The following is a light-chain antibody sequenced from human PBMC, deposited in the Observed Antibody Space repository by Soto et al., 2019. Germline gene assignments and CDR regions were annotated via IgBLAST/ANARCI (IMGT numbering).Light chain of an antibody. J-gene: IGKJ5*01. CDR2: DAS. V-gene: IGKV3-11*01. CDR3: QERTKWPPT. Sequence: EIVLTQSPATLSLSPGERATLSCRASQSVTSSLAWYQQIPGQAPRLLIYDASNRATGIPARFSGSGSGTDFTLTISSLEPEDFAVYYCQERTKWPPTFGQGTRLEIK. CDR1: QSVTSS.